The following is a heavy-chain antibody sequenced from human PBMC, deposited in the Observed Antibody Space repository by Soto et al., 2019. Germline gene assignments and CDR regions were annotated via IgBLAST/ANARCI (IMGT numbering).Heavy chain of an antibody. CDR2: INSSSSYT. CDR1: GFTFSDYY. D-gene: IGHD6-13*01. CDR3: ARTIVAAGGRRYFDL. J-gene: IGHJ2*01. V-gene: IGHV3-11*05. Sequence: QVQLVESGGGLVKPGGSLRLSCAASGFTFSDYYMSWIRQAPGKGLEWVSYINSSSSYTNYADSVKGRFTISRDNAKNSLYLQMNSLRAEDTAVDYCARTIVAAGGRRYFDLWGRGTLVTVSS.